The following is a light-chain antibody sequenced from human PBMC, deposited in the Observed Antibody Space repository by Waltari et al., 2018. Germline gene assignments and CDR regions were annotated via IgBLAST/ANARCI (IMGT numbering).Light chain of an antibody. CDR3: SSQSSNNVVL. CDR2: DVS. CDR1: SNDVGGYNS. J-gene: IGLJ2*01. Sequence: QSALTHPASVSGSPGQSVTIFCTGPSNDVGGYNSVSWYQEHPGQAPRVILYDVSDRPSGVSDRFSGSKSGNTASLTISGLQAEDEADYYCSSQSSNNVVLFGGGTKLTVL. V-gene: IGLV2-14*01.